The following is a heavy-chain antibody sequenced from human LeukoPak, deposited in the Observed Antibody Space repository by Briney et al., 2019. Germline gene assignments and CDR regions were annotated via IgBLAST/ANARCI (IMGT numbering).Heavy chain of an antibody. Sequence: GESLKISCKGSGYSFTSYWIGWVRPMPGEGLEGRGIVYTGDSATRYSPSFQGQVIITADKSISTAYRLWSSLKASDTAVYYCAGSLADRAFYIWGQGTMVTVSS. CDR3: AGSLADRAFYI. CDR1: GYSFTSYW. J-gene: IGHJ3*02. CDR2: VYTGDSAT. V-gene: IGHV5-51*01. D-gene: IGHD6-6*01.